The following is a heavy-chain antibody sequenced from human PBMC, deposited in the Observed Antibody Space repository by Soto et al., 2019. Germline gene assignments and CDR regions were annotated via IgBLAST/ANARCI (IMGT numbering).Heavy chain of an antibody. D-gene: IGHD2-21*01. Sequence: SDTLSLTSSVSGGCVSSESNYWSWIRQTPGKGLEWIGNVENSGSTKYNPSLKSRVTISVDTSKNQFSLKLSSVTGADTAVYYCARERGDSHWIDPWGQGTLVTVSS. J-gene: IGHJ5*02. V-gene: IGHV4-61*01. CDR3: ARERGDSHWIDP. CDR2: VENSGST. CDR1: GGCVSSESNY.